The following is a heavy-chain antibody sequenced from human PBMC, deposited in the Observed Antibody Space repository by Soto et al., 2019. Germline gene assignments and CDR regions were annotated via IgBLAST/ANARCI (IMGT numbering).Heavy chain of an antibody. CDR3: AASKDSSSSAYYYYYMDV. V-gene: IGHV1-58*02. CDR1: GFTFTSSA. CDR2: IVVGSGNT. D-gene: IGHD6-6*01. J-gene: IGHJ6*03. Sequence: GASVKVSCKASGFTFTSSAMQWVRQARGQRLEWIGWIVVGSGNTNYAQKFQERVTITRDMSTSTAYMELSSLRSEDTAVYYCAASKDSSSSAYYYYYMDVWGKGTTVTVSS.